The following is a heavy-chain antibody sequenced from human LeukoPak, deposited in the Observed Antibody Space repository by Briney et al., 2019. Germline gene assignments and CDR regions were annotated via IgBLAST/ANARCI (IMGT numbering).Heavy chain of an antibody. CDR3: AADDSGWYGFDY. J-gene: IGHJ4*02. CDR1: GFTFSTYS. Sequence: GGSLRLSCAASGFTFSTYSMNWVRQAPGKGLEGVSYISSSSSTLYYADSVKGRFTISRDNAKNSLYLQMDSLRDEDTAVYFCAADDSGWYGFDYWGQGTLVTVSS. D-gene: IGHD6-19*01. V-gene: IGHV3-48*02. CDR2: ISSSSSTL.